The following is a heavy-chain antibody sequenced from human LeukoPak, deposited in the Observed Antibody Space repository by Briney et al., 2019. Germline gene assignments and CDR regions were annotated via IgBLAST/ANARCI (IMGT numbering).Heavy chain of an antibody. CDR1: GYTFTGYY. CDR3: ARDRGTVTTAPPYYYYMDV. V-gene: IGHV1-2*02. CDR2: INPNSGGT. Sequence: GASVKVSCKASGYTFTGYYMHWVRQAPGQGLEWMGWINPNSGGTNYAQKFQGRVTMTRDMSTSTVYMELSSLRSEDTAVYYCARDRGTVTTAPPYYYYMDVWGKGTTVTVSS. J-gene: IGHJ6*03. D-gene: IGHD4-17*01.